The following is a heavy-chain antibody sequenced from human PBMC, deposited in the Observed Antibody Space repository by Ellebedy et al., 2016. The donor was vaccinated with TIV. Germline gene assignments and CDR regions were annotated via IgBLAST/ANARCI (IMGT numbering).Heavy chain of an antibody. Sequence: SVKVSCXASGFTFTSSAAQWVRQARGQRLEWIGWIVVGSGHTNYAQKFQGRVTITRDMSTSTAYMELSSLRSEDTAVYFCAARGSSTTFDYWYFDLWGRGTLVTVSS. J-gene: IGHJ2*01. D-gene: IGHD2-2*01. CDR3: AARGSSTTFDYWYFDL. CDR1: GFTFTSSA. V-gene: IGHV1-58*01. CDR2: IVVGSGHT.